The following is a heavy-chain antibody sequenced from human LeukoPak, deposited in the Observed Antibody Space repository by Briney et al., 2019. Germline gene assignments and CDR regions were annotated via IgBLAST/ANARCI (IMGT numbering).Heavy chain of an antibody. D-gene: IGHD4-17*01. V-gene: IGHV3-30*02. J-gene: IGHJ3*02. Sequence: PGRSLRLSCAASGFTFSSYGMHWVRQAPGKGLEWVAFIRYDGSNKYYADSVKGRFTISRDNSKNTLYLQMNSLRAEDTAVYYCANSQGYGDYVDAFDIWGQGTMVTVSS. CDR3: ANSQGYGDYVDAFDI. CDR1: GFTFSSYG. CDR2: IRYDGSNK.